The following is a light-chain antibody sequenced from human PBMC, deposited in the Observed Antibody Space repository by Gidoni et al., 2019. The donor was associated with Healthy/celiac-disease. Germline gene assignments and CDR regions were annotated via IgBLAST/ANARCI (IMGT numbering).Light chain of an antibody. Sequence: IGLTPSPGTLSLSPGERATLSCRASQSVSSSYLAWYQQKPGQAPRLPIYGASSRATGIPDRFSGSGSGTDFTLTISRLEPEDFAVYYCQQYGSSVTFGQGTKLEIK. CDR3: QQYGSSVT. J-gene: IGKJ2*01. CDR2: GAS. CDR1: QSVSSSY. V-gene: IGKV3-20*01.